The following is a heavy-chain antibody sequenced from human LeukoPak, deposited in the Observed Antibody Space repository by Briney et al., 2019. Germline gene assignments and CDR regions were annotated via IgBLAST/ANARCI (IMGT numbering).Heavy chain of an antibody. CDR3: TNPPTVTQTRFDP. Sequence: PGGSLRLSCAASGFIFSNYYMHWVRQAPGKGLVWVSHINGDGSNVNYADSVKGRFTISRDNSKNTLYLQMNSLRAEDTAIYYCTNPPTVTQTRFDPWGQGTLVTVSS. CDR2: INGDGSNV. CDR1: GFIFSNYY. D-gene: IGHD4-17*01. V-gene: IGHV3-74*01. J-gene: IGHJ5*02.